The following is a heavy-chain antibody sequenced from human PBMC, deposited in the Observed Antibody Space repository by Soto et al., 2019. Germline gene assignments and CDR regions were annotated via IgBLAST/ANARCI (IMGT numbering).Heavy chain of an antibody. Sequence: SRGLSCGAAGVTFTRYSMNWVRHAPGKGLEWVSSISSTTNYIYYGDSMKGRFTISRDNAKNSLYLEMNSLRAEDTAVYYCARESEDLTSNFAYWGQGTLVTVSS. CDR2: ISSTTNYI. CDR1: GVTFTRYS. CDR3: ARESEDLTSNFAY. J-gene: IGHJ4*02. V-gene: IGHV3-21*06.